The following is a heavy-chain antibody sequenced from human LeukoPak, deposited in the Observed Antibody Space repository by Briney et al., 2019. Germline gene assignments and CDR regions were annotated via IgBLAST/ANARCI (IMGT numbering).Heavy chain of an antibody. CDR3: AKAFDYNGLRGEGGSFDC. V-gene: IGHV3-13*01. CDR2: IGVGGDT. J-gene: IGHJ4*02. Sequence: GGSLRLSCVASGFNFSKNDMHWVRQTTEGGLEWVSAIGVGGDTYYADPVEGRFTISRENGKNSVYLQMNSLRAGDTAVYFCAKAFDYNGLRGEGGSFDCWGQGALVTVSS. D-gene: IGHD4-11*01. CDR1: GFNFSKND.